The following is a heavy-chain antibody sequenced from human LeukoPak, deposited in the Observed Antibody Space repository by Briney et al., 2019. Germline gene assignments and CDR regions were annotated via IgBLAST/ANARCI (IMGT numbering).Heavy chain of an antibody. CDR3: AKDALWAYDH. CDR2: ISGKGGST. Sequence: GGALRHSCAASWLTLCDYPMHLGRPAPREGLEWVSTISGKGGSTHYADSVQGRFTVSRDHSKDSLYLQMHSLTTEVTAFYYCAKDALWAYDHWGGGTLVTVSS. CDR1: WLTLCDYP. J-gene: IGHJ4*02. V-gene: IGHV3-43*02. D-gene: IGHD7-27*01.